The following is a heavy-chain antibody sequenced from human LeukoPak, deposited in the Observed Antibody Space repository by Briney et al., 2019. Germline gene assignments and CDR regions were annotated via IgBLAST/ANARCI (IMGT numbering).Heavy chain of an antibody. J-gene: IGHJ4*02. Sequence: ASVNVSCKVSGYTLIELSMHWVRQAPGKGLEWMGGFDPEDSVTLYAEKFQGRVTMTEDTSTGTAYMQLNSLTSEDTAVYYCVTARKRDTWNPRFWGQGTLVSVSS. CDR1: GYTLIELS. V-gene: IGHV1-24*01. CDR3: VTARKRDTWNPRF. CDR2: FDPEDSVT. D-gene: IGHD1-20*01.